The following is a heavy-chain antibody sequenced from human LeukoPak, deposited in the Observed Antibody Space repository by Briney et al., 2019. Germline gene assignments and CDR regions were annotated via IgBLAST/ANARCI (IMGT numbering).Heavy chain of an antibody. J-gene: IGHJ4*02. CDR1: GFTFSSYS. CDR3: ARDKRGHHY. D-gene: IGHD2-15*01. Sequence: GGSLRLSCAASGFTFSSYSMNWVRQAPGKGLEWVANIKEDGSEKNYVDSVEGRFTISRDNAKNSLFLQMNSLRAEDTAVYYCARDKRGHHYWGQGTLVTVSS. CDR2: IKEDGSEK. V-gene: IGHV3-7*01.